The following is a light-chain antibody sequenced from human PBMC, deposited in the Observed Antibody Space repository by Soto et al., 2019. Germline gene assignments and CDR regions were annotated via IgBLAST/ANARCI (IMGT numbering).Light chain of an antibody. Sequence: EIVMTQSPATLSVSPGERATLSCRASESVSSNLAWYQQKRGQSPRLLIYGASTRATGIPARFSGSGSGTEFTLTISSLQSEDFATYYCQQFKSYPLTFGGGTKVEIK. CDR3: QQFKSYPLT. CDR2: GAS. CDR1: ESVSSN. V-gene: IGKV3-15*01. J-gene: IGKJ4*01.